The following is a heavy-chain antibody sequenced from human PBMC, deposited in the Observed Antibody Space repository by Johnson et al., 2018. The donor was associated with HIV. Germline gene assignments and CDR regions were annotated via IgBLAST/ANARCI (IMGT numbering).Heavy chain of an antibody. CDR1: GFTVSSNY. D-gene: IGHD4-23*01. CDR2: SWNSGSI. J-gene: IGHJ3*02. CDR3: AKEAYGGNSPNAFDI. Sequence: VQLVESGGGLVQPGGSLRLSCAASGFTVSSNYMSWVRQAPGKGLEWVSGISWNSGSIGYADSVKGRITISRDNDKNKLYLQMNSLRAEDTAVYYCAKEAYGGNSPNAFDIWGQGTMVTVSS. V-gene: IGHV3-66*01.